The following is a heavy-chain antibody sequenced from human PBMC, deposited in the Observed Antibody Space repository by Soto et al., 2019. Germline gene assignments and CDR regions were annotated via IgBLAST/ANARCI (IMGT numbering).Heavy chain of an antibody. J-gene: IGHJ6*02. D-gene: IGHD2-2*02. CDR3: AREDIVLVPAAIRRNYYYGMDV. Sequence: ASVKVSCKASGYTFTSYAMHWVRQAPGQRLEWMGWINAGNGNTKYSQKFQGRVTITRDTSASTAYMELSSLRSEDTAVYYCAREDIVLVPAAIRRNYYYGMDVWGQGTTVTSP. CDR1: GYTFTSYA. V-gene: IGHV1-3*01. CDR2: INAGNGNT.